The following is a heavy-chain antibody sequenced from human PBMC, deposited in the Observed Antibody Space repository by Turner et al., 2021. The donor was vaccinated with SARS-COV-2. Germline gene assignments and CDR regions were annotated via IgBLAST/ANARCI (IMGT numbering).Heavy chain of an antibody. J-gene: IGHJ1*01. D-gene: IGHD1-26*01. V-gene: IGHV3-66*01. CDR2: IYSGGSI. CDR3: MREREGAIAEH. CDR1: GCPVSNNR. Sequence: EVQLLESGGGFVPPGGSLRLSCAAPGCPVSNNRMSWVRQAPGKGLEWVSTIYSGGSIYYTDSGKGRFTISRDSSKNTLYLQMNTLRGEDTAVYYCMREREGAIAEHWGQGTLVTLSS.